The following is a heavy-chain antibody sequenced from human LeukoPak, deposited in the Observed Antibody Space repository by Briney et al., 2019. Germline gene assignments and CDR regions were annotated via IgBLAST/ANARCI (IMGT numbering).Heavy chain of an antibody. V-gene: IGHV4-30-2*01. CDR2: IYHSGST. CDR3: ARDRGDGMDV. J-gene: IGHJ6*02. Sequence: SQTLSLTCAVSGGSISSGGYSGSWIRQPPGKGLEWIGYIYHSGSTYYYPSLKSRVTISVDRSKNKFSLKLSSVTAADTAVYYCARDRGDGMDVWGQGTTVTVSS. CDR1: GGSISSGGYS.